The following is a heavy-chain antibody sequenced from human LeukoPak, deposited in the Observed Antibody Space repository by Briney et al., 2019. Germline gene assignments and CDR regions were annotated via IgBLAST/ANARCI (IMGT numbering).Heavy chain of an antibody. CDR2: IVVGSGNT. J-gene: IGHJ6*02. CDR1: GFTFTSSA. V-gene: IGHV1-58*02. Sequence: ASVKVSCKASGFTFTSSAMQWVRQARGQRLEWIGWIVVGSGNTNYAQKFQERVTITRDMSTSTAYMELSSLRSEDTAVYYCAANPYDNYYYYGMDVWGQGTTVTVSS. CDR3: AANPYDNYYYYGMDV. D-gene: IGHD3-22*01.